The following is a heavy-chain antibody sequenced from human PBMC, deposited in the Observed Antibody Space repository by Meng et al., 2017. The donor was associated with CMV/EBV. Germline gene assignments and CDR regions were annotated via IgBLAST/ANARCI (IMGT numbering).Heavy chain of an antibody. CDR3: ARGGIAAAGPFDY. CDR2: SNHSRST. Sequence: QVHLQDWVGGLLNPSQTPALTCSVYGESFSGHYCTCTLQPTGRGLEWIGESNHSRSTNYNPSLKSRVTISVDTSKYQFSLKLSSVTAADTAVYYCARGGIAAAGPFDYWGQGTLVTVSS. V-gene: IGHV4-34*01. CDR1: GESFSGHY. J-gene: IGHJ4*02. D-gene: IGHD6-13*01.